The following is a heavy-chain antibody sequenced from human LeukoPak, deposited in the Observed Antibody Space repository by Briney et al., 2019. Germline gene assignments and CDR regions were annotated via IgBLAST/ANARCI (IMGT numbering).Heavy chain of an antibody. V-gene: IGHV4-61*02. J-gene: IGHJ4*02. D-gene: IGHD4-11*01. CDR3: ARGEVRLDY. CDR1: GGSIISGSYY. Sequence: SETLSLTCTVSGGSIISGSYYWSWIRQPAGKGLEWIGRIYTSGSTNYNPSLKSRVTISVDTSKNQFSLKLSSVTAADTAVYYCARGEVRLDYWGQGTLVTVSS. CDR2: IYTSGST.